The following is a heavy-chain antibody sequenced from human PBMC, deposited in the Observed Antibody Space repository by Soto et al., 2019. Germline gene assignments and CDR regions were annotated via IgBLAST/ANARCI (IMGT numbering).Heavy chain of an antibody. Sequence: QVQLVQSGAEVKKPGSSVKVSCKASGGTFSSSAISWVRQAPGQGLEWMGAIIPVFGTAHYAQKVQGRVTITADKPTSTAYMELSRLRSEDTAVYYSARERPDRGKDVWGQGTTVTVSS. CDR1: GGTFSSSA. CDR2: IIPVFGTA. V-gene: IGHV1-69*06. J-gene: IGHJ6*02. CDR3: ARERPDRGKDV. D-gene: IGHD3-22*01.